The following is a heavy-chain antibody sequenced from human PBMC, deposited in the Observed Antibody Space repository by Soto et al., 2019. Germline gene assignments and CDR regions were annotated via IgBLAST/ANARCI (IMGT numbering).Heavy chain of an antibody. CDR1: GGSISSYY. Sequence: PSETLSLTCTVSGGSISSYYWSWIRQPPGKGLEWIGYIYYSGSTNYNPSLKSRVTISVDTSKNQFSLKLSSVTAADTAVYYCARDRDSSSYFNWFDPWGQGTLVTSPQ. V-gene: IGHV4-59*01. CDR3: ARDRDSSSYFNWFDP. CDR2: IYYSGST. D-gene: IGHD6-13*01. J-gene: IGHJ5*02.